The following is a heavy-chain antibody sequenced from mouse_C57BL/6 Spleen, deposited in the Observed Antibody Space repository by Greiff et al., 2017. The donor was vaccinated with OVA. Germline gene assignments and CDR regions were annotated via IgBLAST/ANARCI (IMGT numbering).Heavy chain of an antibody. D-gene: IGHD1-1*01. CDR2: INPNNGGT. CDR1: GYTFTDYN. CDR3: ARYYGSSHWYFDV. V-gene: IGHV1-18*01. Sequence: EVKLVESGPELVKPGASVKIPCKASGYTFTDYNMDWVKQSHGKSLEWIGDINPNNGGTIYNQKFKGKATLTVDKSSSTAYMELRSLTSEDTAVYYCARYYGSSHWYFDVWGTGTTVTVSS. J-gene: IGHJ1*03.